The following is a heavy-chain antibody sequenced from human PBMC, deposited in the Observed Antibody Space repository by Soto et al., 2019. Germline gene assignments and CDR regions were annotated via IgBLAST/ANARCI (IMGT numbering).Heavy chain of an antibody. CDR2: INHSGST. D-gene: IGHD6-19*01. J-gene: IGHJ5*02. V-gene: IGHV4-34*01. CDR1: GGSFSGYY. CDR3: ARLANGRIAVFKANWFDP. Sequence: SETLSLTCAVYGGSFSGYYWSWIRQPPGKGLEWIGEINHSGSTNYNPSLKSRVTISVDTSKNQFSLKLSSVTAADTAVYYCARLANGRIAVFKANWFDPWGQGTLVTVSS.